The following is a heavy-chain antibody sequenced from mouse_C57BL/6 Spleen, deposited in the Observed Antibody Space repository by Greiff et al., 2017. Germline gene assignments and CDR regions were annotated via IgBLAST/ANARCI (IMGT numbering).Heavy chain of an antibody. CDR2: IDPSDSYT. Sequence: QVQLQQPGAELVMPGASVKLSCKASGYTFTSYWMHWVKQRPGQGLEWIGEIDPSDSYTNYNQKFKGKSTLTVDKSSSTAYMQLSSLTSEDSAVYDCASGNYVGFADWCQGTLFTVS. CDR1: GYTFTSYW. J-gene: IGHJ3*01. V-gene: IGHV1-69*01. CDR3: ASGNYVGFAD. D-gene: IGHD2-1*01.